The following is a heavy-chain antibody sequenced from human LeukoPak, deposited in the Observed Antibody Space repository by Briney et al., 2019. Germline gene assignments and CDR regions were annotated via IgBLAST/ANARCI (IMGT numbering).Heavy chain of an antibody. CDR2: IYYSGST. J-gene: IGHJ4*02. CDR3: ASFYGNRLGYFDY. CDR1: GGSISSYY. D-gene: IGHD2/OR15-2a*01. Sequence: SETLSLTCAVSGGSISSYYWSWVRQPPGKGLEWIGYIYYSGSTNYNPSLKSRVTISVDTSKNQFSLKLSSVTAADTAVYYCASFYGNRLGYFDYWGQGTLVTVSS. V-gene: IGHV4-59*08.